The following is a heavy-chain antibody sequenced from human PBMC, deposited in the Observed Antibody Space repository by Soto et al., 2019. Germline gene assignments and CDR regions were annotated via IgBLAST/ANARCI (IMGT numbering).Heavy chain of an antibody. V-gene: IGHV3-23*01. J-gene: IGHJ4*02. CDR2: ISGSGGST. D-gene: IGHD3-22*01. CDR1: GFTFSRYA. Sequence: PGGSLRLSCAASGFTFSRYAMNWVRQAPGKGLEWVSAISGSGGSTYYADSVKGRFTISRDNSKNTLYLQMNSLRAEDMAVYYCAKDGPDYYDSSGPVWGQGTLVTVSS. CDR3: AKDGPDYYDSSGPV.